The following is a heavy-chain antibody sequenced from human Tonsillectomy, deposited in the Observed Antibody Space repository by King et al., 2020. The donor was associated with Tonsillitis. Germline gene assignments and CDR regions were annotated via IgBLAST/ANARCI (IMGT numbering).Heavy chain of an antibody. D-gene: IGHD4-17*01. CDR1: GFTFSTYS. Sequence: VQLVESGGGLVKTGGSLRLSCAASGFTFSTYSMNWVRQAPGKGLEWVSYISSSSNYIYYADSVKGRFTISRDNAKNSLFLQMNSLRAEDTAVYYCARDPLPGYGDYGSGDYRGQGTLVTVSS. CDR2: ISSSSNYI. J-gene: IGHJ4*02. CDR3: ARDPLPGYGDYGSGDY. V-gene: IGHV3-21*01.